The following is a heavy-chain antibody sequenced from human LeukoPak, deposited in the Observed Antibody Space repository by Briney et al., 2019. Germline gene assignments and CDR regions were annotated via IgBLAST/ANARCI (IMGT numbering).Heavy chain of an antibody. J-gene: IGHJ4*02. D-gene: IGHD2-15*01. V-gene: IGHV4-38-2*01. CDR3: ARAGPFCSGGSCYFDS. CDR2: IFHTGTT. Sequence: SEALSLTCAVSGYSISRAFHWGWIRQSPGKGLECLRDIFHTGTTYYNPSLKSRLTISLDTSKNQFSLKLSSVTAADTAVYYCARAGPFCSGGSCYFDSWGQGTLVTVSS. CDR1: GYSISRAFH.